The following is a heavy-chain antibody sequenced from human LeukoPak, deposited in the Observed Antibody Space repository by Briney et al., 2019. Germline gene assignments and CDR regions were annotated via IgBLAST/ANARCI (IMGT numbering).Heavy chain of an antibody. V-gene: IGHV1-46*01. CDR1: GYTFTSYY. CDR2: INPSGGST. J-gene: IGHJ6*03. D-gene: IGHD3-16*01. CDR3: ERDGGAGGDLQTRHYYYYYYMDV. Sequence: ASVKVSFKASGYTFTSYYIHWVRQPPGQGLELVGIINPSGGSTTYAHNFQGRRTMTRDMSTSTVYIEQITPRSEDTDVYYCERDGGAGGDLQTRHYYYYYYMDVWGKGTRVTVSS.